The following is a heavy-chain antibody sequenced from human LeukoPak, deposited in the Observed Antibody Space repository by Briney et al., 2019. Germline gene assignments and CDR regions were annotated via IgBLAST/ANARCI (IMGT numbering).Heavy chain of an antibody. CDR2: ISGSGGST. CDR3: AKDHRVWFGEFHNWFDP. CDR1: GFTFSSYA. V-gene: IGHV3-23*01. D-gene: IGHD3-10*01. J-gene: IGHJ5*02. Sequence: GGSLRLSCAASGFTFSSYAMSWVRQAPGKGLEWVSAISGSGGSTYYADSVKGRFTISRDNSKDTLYLQMNSLRAEDTAVYYCAKDHRVWFGEFHNWFDPWGQGTLVTVSS.